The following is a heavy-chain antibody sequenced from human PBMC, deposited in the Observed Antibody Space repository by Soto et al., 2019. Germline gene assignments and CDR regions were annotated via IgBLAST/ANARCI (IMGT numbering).Heavy chain of an antibody. CDR2: IYPGDSDT. J-gene: IGHJ6*02. V-gene: IGHV5-51*01. CDR1: GYSFTSYW. CDR3: ARQSYYDSSGYYSPNYYYGMDV. D-gene: IGHD3-22*01. Sequence: GESLKISCKGSGYSFTSYWIGWVRQMPGKGLEWMGIIYPGDSDTRYSPSFQGQVTISAAKSISTAYLQWSSLKASDTAMYYCARQSYYDSSGYYSPNYYYGMDVWGQGTTVTISS.